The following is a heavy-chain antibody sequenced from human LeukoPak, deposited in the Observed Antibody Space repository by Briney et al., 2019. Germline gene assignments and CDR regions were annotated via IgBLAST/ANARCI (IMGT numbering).Heavy chain of an antibody. Sequence: PGGSLRLSCAASGFTFSSYAMSWVRQAPGKGLEWDSAISGSGGTTYYTDSVKGRFTISRDTSKNTLYLQMNSLRAEDTAVYYCAKDRPLNWGYYFDYWGQGTLVTVSS. CDR2: ISGSGGTT. D-gene: IGHD7-27*01. CDR1: GFTFSSYA. CDR3: AKDRPLNWGYYFDY. V-gene: IGHV3-23*01. J-gene: IGHJ4*02.